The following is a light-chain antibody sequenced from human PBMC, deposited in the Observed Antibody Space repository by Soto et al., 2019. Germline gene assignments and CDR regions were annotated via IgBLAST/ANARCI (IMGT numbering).Light chain of an antibody. CDR2: GAS. Sequence: EIVMTQSPASLSVPPGERATLSCRASESVSDNYLAWYQQRSGQAPRLVIYGASSRASAVPDRFSGSGSGADFTLTISRLEPEDFAVYYCQQYGSSPLTFGGGTKVDIK. V-gene: IGKV3-20*01. CDR1: ESVSDNY. J-gene: IGKJ4*01. CDR3: QQYGSSPLT.